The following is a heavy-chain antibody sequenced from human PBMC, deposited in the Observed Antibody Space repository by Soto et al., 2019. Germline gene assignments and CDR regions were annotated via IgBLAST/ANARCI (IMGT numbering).Heavy chain of an antibody. CDR1: GFTFSSYA. J-gene: IGHJ4*02. Sequence: EVQLLESGGGLVQPGGSLRLSCAASGFTFSSYAMSWVRQAPGKGLEWVSAISGSGGSTYYADSVKGRFTISRDNSKNTLYLQMNSLRAEDTALYYCAKPYGSGSYCFDYWGQGTLVTVPS. CDR3: AKPYGSGSYCFDY. D-gene: IGHD3-10*01. V-gene: IGHV3-23*01. CDR2: ISGSGGST.